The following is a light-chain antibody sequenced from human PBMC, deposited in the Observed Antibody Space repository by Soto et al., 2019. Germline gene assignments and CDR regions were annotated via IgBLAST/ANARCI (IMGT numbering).Light chain of an antibody. CDR1: TGTVTSRHY. CDR3: LLSYSGARI. V-gene: IGLV7-46*01. J-gene: IGLJ2*01. Sequence: QAVVTQEPSLTVSPGGTVTLTCGSTTGTVTSRHYPYWFQQKPGQAPRTLIYDTSNKHSWTPARFSGSLPGGKAALTLSGAQPEDEAEYYCLLSYSGARIFGGGTKLTVL. CDR2: DTS.